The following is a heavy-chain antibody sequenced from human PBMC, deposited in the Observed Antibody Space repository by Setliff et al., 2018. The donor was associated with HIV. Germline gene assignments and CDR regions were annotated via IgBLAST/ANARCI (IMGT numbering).Heavy chain of an antibody. CDR1: GGNFSDHD. Sequence: ASVKVSCKASGGNFSDHDISWVRQAPGQGLEWVGGLIPVLRKPNYSQKFRGRVTITADDSTSTAYMEMRSLRFEDTAMYYCARAGRGTMAPDTFHFWGQGTMVTVSS. D-gene: IGHD3-10*01. V-gene: IGHV1-69*10. CDR2: LIPVLRKP. J-gene: IGHJ3*01. CDR3: ARAGRGTMAPDTFHF.